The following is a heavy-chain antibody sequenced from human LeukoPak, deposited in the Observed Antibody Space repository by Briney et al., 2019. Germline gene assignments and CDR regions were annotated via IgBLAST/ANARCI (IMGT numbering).Heavy chain of an antibody. Sequence: PSETLSLTCTVSGGSISSYYWSWIRQPPGKGLEWIGYIYYSGSTNYNPSLKSRVTISVDTSKNQFSLKLSSVTAADTAVYYCARMGYDFWSGHDAFDIWGQGTMVTVSS. D-gene: IGHD3-3*01. J-gene: IGHJ3*02. CDR2: IYYSGST. CDR3: ARMGYDFWSGHDAFDI. CDR1: GGSISSYY. V-gene: IGHV4-59*01.